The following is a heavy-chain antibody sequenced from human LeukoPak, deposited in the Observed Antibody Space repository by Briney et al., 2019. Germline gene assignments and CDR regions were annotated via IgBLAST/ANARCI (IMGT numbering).Heavy chain of an antibody. CDR2: TKEDGGEK. CDR3: ARSSVVATDKINWFDP. V-gene: IGHV3-7*01. Sequence: GGSLRLSCAASGLMSWVRQAPGKGLEWVASTKEDGGEKYYVDSVKGRFTVSRDSTENSLSLQMNSLRVEDTAVYFCARSSVVATDKINWFDPWGQGTLVTVSS. D-gene: IGHD2-2*01. CDR1: GL. J-gene: IGHJ5*02.